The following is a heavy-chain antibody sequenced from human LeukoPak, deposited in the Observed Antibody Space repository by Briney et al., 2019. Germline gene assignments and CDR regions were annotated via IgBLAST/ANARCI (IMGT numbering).Heavy chain of an antibody. CDR3: AKGYCSSTSCYTDY. J-gene: IGHJ4*02. CDR2: ISGNGVTT. Sequence: PGGSLRLSCAASGFTFSSYSMSWVRQAPGKGLEWVSAISGNGVTTYYADSVKGRFTICRDNSKNTVYLQMNSLRAEDTAVYYCAKGYCSSTSCYTDYWGQGTLVTVSS. CDR1: GFTFSSYS. D-gene: IGHD2-2*02. V-gene: IGHV3-23*01.